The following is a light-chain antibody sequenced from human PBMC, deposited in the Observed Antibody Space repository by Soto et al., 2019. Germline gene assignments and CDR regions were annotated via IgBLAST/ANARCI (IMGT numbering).Light chain of an antibody. CDR1: QSVSSS. V-gene: IGKV3-15*01. J-gene: IGKJ1*01. CDR3: LQYKNWPWT. CDR2: GAS. Sequence: EIVMTQSPATLSVSPGERATLSCRASQSVSSSLVWYQQKPGQTPRLLLYGASTRVTGIPARFSGSGSGTEFTLTISSLQSEDFAVYYCLQYKNWPWTFGQGTKVEIK.